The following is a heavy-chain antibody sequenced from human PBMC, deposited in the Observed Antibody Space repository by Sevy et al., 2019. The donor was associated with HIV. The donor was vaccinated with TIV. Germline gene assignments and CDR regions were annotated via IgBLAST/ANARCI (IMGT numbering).Heavy chain of an antibody. CDR1: AGSITSLY. CDR3: AGENAWGRGYS. Sequence: SDTLSLTCTVSAGSITSLYWNWIRQPPGKGLEWIANIYYNGHINYNPSLKSRVTLSLDTSKNQFSLRLSSGTAADTAMYYCAGENAWGRGYSWGQGTLVTVSS. CDR2: IYYNGHI. V-gene: IGHV4-59*08. J-gene: IGHJ4*02. D-gene: IGHD1-26*01.